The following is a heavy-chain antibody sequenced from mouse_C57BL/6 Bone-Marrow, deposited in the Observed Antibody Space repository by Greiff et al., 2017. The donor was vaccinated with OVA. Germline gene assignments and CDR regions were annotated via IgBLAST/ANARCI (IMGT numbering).Heavy chain of an antibody. CDR3: AGGVTTRYAMDY. D-gene: IGHD2-2*01. J-gene: IGHJ4*01. CDR1: GYTFTSYW. CDR2: IYPGSGST. V-gene: IGHV1-55*01. Sequence: VQLQQPGAELVKPGASVKMSCKASGYTFTSYWITWVKQRPGQGLEWIGDIYPGSGSTNYNQKFKGKATLTADKSSSTAYMQLSSLTSEDSAVYYCAGGVTTRYAMDYWGQGTSVTVSS.